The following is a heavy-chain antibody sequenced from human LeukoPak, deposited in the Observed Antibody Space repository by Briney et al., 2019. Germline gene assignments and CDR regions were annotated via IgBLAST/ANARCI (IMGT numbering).Heavy chain of an antibody. J-gene: IGHJ3*02. CDR2: INHSGST. V-gene: IGHV4-34*01. Sequence: SETLSLTCAVYGGSFSGYYWSWIRQPPGKGLEWIGEINHSGSTNYNPSLKSRVTISVDTSKNQFSLKLSSVTAADTAVYYCARRGWYDSSGYYSDAFDIWGQGTMVTVSS. D-gene: IGHD3-22*01. CDR1: GGSFSGYY. CDR3: ARRGWYDSSGYYSDAFDI.